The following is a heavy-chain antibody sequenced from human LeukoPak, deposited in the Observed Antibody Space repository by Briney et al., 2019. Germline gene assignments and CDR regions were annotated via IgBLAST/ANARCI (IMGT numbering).Heavy chain of an antibody. D-gene: IGHD3-10*01. J-gene: IGHJ4*02. V-gene: IGHV1-69*02. CDR1: GGTFSSYT. Sequence: SVKVSCKASGGTFSSYTISWVRQAPGQGLEWMGRIIPILGIANYAQKFQGRVTITADKSTSTAYMELSSPRSEDTAVYYCARFDYGSGSYDDYWGQGTLVTVSS. CDR3: ARFDYGSGSYDDY. CDR2: IIPILGIA.